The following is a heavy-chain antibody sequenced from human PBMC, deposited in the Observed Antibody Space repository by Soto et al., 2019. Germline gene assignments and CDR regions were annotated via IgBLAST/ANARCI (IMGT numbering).Heavy chain of an antibody. V-gene: IGHV3-23*01. CDR2: ISGSGGST. D-gene: IGHD2-15*01. Sequence: EVQLLESGGGLVQPGGSLRLSCAASGFTFSSYAMSRVRQAPGKGLEWVSAISGSGGSTYYADSVKGRFTISRDNSKNTLYLQMNSLRAEDTAVYYCAKDPRGSLDVDYWGQGTLVTVSS. CDR3: AKDPRGSLDVDY. J-gene: IGHJ4*02. CDR1: GFTFSSYA.